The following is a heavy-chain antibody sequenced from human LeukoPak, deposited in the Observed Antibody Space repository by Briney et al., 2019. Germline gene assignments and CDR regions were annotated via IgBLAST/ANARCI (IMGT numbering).Heavy chain of an antibody. D-gene: IGHD3-10*01. V-gene: IGHV4-4*07. J-gene: IGHJ6*03. Sequence: SETLSLTCTVSGVSITSYYWSWIRQPARPGLEWIGRIYTSGSTNYNPSLKSRVTMSVDTSKNQFSLKLSSVTAADTAVYYCARGGLDYYGSGSYYGAMAYYYYYMDVWGKGTTVTVSS. CDR2: IYTSGST. CDR3: ARGGLDYYGSGSYYGAMAYYYYYMDV. CDR1: GVSITSYY.